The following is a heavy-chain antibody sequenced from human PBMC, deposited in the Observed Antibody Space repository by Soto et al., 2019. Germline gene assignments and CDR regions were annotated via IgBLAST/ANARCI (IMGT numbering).Heavy chain of an antibody. CDR2: INDGAGDT. D-gene: IGHD3-22*01. CDR1: GFTFSSYT. Sequence: EVQLLESGGGLVQPGGSLRLSCAASGFTFSSYTLTWVRQAPGKGLAWVSSINDGAGDTHYADSVKGRFTISRDNSKNTLYLQMNSLRAEDTAVYYCAKEGGYDYWGQGTRVTVSS. J-gene: IGHJ4*02. CDR3: AKEGGYDY. V-gene: IGHV3-23*01.